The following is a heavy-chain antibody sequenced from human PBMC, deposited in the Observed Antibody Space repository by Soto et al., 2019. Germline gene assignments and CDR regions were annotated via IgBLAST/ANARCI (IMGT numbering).Heavy chain of an antibody. CDR3: AKSYCSGGSCYEFDY. CDR1: GFTFSSYA. Sequence: GGSLRLSCAASGFTFSSYAMSWVRQAPGKGLEWVSAISGSGGSTYYADSVKGRFTISRDNSKNTLYLQMNGLRAEDTAVYYCAKSYCSGGSCYEFDYWGQGTLVTVSS. D-gene: IGHD2-15*01. V-gene: IGHV3-23*01. J-gene: IGHJ4*02. CDR2: ISGSGGST.